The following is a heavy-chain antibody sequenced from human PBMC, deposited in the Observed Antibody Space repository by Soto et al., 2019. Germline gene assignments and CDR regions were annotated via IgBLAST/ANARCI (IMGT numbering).Heavy chain of an antibody. V-gene: IGHV3-30-3*01. CDR2: ISYDGSNK. CDR3: ARRGYSYDSGGMDV. J-gene: IGHJ6*02. Sequence: GGSLRLSCAASGFTFSSYAMHWVRQAPGKGLEWVAVISYDGSNKYYADSVKGRFTISRDNSKNTPYLQMNSLRAEDTAVYYCARRGYSYDSGGMDVWGQGTTVTVSS. D-gene: IGHD5-18*01. CDR1: GFTFSSYA.